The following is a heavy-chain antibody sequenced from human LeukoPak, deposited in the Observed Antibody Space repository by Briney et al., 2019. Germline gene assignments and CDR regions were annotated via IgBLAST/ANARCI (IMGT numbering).Heavy chain of an antibody. J-gene: IGHJ4*02. CDR2: IIPIFGTA. CDR1: GGTFSSYA. CDR3: ARLIYSGYRKYYFDY. D-gene: IGHD5-12*01. V-gene: IGHV1-69*01. Sequence: SVKVSCKASGGTFSSYAISWVRQAPGQGLEWIGVIIPIFGTANYAQKLQGRVTITADESTSTAYMELSSLRSEDTAVYYCARLIYSGYRKYYFDYWGQGTLVTVSS.